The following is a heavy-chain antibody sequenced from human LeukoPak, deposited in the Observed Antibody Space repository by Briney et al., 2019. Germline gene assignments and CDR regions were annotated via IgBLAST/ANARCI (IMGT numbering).Heavy chain of an antibody. CDR2: IKSKTDGGTT. CDR3: AVGASLPAH. Sequence: GGSLRLSCAASGFTFSNAWMSWVRQAPGKGLEWVGRIKSKTDGGTTDYAAPVKGRFTISRDDSKNTLYLQMNSLRAEDTAVYSCAVGASLPAHWGQGTLVTVSS. J-gene: IGHJ4*02. V-gene: IGHV3-15*01. CDR1: GFTFSNAW. D-gene: IGHD1-26*01.